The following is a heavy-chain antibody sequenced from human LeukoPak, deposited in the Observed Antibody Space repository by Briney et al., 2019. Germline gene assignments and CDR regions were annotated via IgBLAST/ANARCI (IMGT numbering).Heavy chain of an antibody. Sequence: GGSLRLSCAASGFTFSSYAMHWVRQAPGKGLEWVAVISYDGSNKYYADSVKGRFTISRDNSKNTLYLQMNSLRAEDTAVYYCARKRRWLQFYGAYAFDIWGQGTMVTVSS. V-gene: IGHV3-30-3*01. D-gene: IGHD5-24*01. J-gene: IGHJ3*02. CDR2: ISYDGSNK. CDR1: GFTFSSYA. CDR3: ARKRRWLQFYGAYAFDI.